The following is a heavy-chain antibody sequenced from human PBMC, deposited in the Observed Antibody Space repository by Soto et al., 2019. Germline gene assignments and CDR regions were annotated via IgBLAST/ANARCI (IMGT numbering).Heavy chain of an antibody. J-gene: IGHJ4*02. D-gene: IGHD2-2*01. V-gene: IGHV3-23*01. Sequence: SGGSLRLSFAAPGFTFSTYTISWVRQAPGKGLEGGSAIIGSGGSPSYADSVQGRFTISRDNPKNTLYLQMNSLRAEDTAMYYCAKARCSTTNCYVPDYWGQGTLVTVSS. CDR3: AKARCSTTNCYVPDY. CDR2: IIGSGGSP. CDR1: GFTFSTYT.